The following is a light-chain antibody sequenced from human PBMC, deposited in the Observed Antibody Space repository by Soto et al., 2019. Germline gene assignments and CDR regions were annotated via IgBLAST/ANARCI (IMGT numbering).Light chain of an antibody. CDR2: LKSDGSH. CDR1: SGHSSYA. J-gene: IGLJ2*01. CDR3: QTWGTSIVV. V-gene: IGLV4-69*01. Sequence: QPVLTQSPSASSSLGASVKLTCTLSSGHSSYAIAWHQQQPEKGPRYLMKLKSDGSHRKGDGIPDRHSGSSSGAERYLTISSLQSEDEADYYCQTWGTSIVVFGGGTKLTVL.